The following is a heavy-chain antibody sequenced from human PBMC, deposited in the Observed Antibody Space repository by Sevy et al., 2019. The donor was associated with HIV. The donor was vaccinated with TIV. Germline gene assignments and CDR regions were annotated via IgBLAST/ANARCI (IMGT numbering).Heavy chain of an antibody. J-gene: IGHJ4*02. CDR3: ARRYLPSAPPALDY. Sequence: GGSLRLSCAASGFTVSSNYMSWVRQAPGKGLEWVSVIYSCGSTYYADSVKGRFTISRDDSKDTVYLEMNSLRAEDTAVYYCARRYLPSAPPALDYWGQGTLVTVSS. V-gene: IGHV3-53*01. D-gene: IGHD2-2*01. CDR1: GFTVSSNY. CDR2: IYSCGST.